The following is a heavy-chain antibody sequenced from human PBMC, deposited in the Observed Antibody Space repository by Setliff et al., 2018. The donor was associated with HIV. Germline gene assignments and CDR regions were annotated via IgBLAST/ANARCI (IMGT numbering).Heavy chain of an antibody. CDR1: GYSISSGYY. Sequence: SETLSLTCAVSGYSISSGYYWGWIRQPPGEGLGWSGGISHSGNTYYNPSLQSRVTISLDMSKNQFSLQLSSATAADPAVYYCASYYGADEPSYYFDFWGQGTKVTVSS. V-gene: IGHV4-38-2*01. CDR2: ISHSGNT. CDR3: ASYYGADEPSYYFDF. J-gene: IGHJ4*02. D-gene: IGHD3-22*01.